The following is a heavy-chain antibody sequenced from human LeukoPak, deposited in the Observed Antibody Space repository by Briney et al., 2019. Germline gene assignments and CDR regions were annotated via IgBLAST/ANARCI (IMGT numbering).Heavy chain of an antibody. D-gene: IGHD6-19*01. CDR1: SGSISRSYYY. J-gene: IGHJ5*02. CDR2: VYYSGKT. Sequence: TSSETLSLTCTVSSGSISRSYYYWGWIRLPPGKRLEWVGSVYYSGKTFYSPSLKSRVTISVDTSKNHFSLRLISVTAADTAVYYCARHEHKAMAGDTWGQGTLVTVSS. V-gene: IGHV4-39*01. CDR3: ARHEHKAMAGDT.